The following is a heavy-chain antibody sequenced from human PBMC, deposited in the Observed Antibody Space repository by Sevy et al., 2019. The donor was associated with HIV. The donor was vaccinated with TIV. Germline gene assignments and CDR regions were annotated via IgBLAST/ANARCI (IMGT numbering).Heavy chain of an antibody. J-gene: IGHJ4*02. Sequence: GGSLRLSCAASGFTFTNYWMHWVRQAPGKGRVWVSRVDNDGSGTNYADSVKGRFTISGDNAKNTVYLQMNSLRAEDTAVYYCTRDMYGIDYWGQGTLVTVSS. CDR1: GFTFTNYW. V-gene: IGHV3-74*01. CDR2: VDNDGSGT. D-gene: IGHD2-8*01. CDR3: TRDMYGIDY.